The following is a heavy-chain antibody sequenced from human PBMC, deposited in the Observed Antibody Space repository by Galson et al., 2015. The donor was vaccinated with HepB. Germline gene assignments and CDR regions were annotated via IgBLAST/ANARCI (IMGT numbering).Heavy chain of an antibody. Sequence: PALVKPTQTLTLTCTFSGFSLCTSGMCVSWIRQPPGKALEWLARIDWDDDKYYSTSLRTRLTISKDTSKNQVVLTMTNMDPVDTAPYYCARTIAAADNAFYIWGQGTMVTVSS. V-gene: IGHV2-70*11. CDR3: ARTIAAADNAFYI. CDR2: IDWDDDK. D-gene: IGHD6-13*01. CDR1: GFSLCTSGMC. J-gene: IGHJ3*02.